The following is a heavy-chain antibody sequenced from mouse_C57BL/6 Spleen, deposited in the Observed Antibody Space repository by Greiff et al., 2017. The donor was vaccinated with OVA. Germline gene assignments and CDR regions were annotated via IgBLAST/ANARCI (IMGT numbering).Heavy chain of an antibody. CDR3: ASGYGSSYAWFAY. J-gene: IGHJ3*01. D-gene: IGHD1-1*01. V-gene: IGHV5-17*01. Sequence: EVKLMESGGGLVKPGGSLKLSCAASGFTFSDYGMHWVRQAPEKGLEWVAYISSGSSTIYYADTVKGRFTISRDNAKNTLFLQMTSLRSEDTAMYYCASGYGSSYAWFAYWGQGTLVTVSA. CDR1: GFTFSDYG. CDR2: ISSGSSTI.